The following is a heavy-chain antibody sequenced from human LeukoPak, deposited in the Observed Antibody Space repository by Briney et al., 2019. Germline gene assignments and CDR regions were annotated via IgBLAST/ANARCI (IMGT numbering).Heavy chain of an antibody. J-gene: IGHJ6*03. V-gene: IGHV3-7*01. D-gene: IGHD2-2*01. CDR2: IKQDGSEK. CDR1: GFTFSSYW. CDR3: ARAEGCSTTSCYFYYYYYIDV. Sequence: GGSLRLSCAASGFTFSSYWMSWVRQAPGKGLEWVANIKQDGSEKYYVDSVKGRFTISRDNAKNSLYLQMNSLRAEDTAVYYCARAEGCSTTSCYFYYYYYIDVWGKGTTVTVSS.